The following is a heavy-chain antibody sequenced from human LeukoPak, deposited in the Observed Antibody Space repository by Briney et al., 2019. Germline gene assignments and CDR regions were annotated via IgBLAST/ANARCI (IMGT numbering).Heavy chain of an antibody. J-gene: IGHJ4*02. CDR1: GFTFRSFG. CDR3: ARDQSYYDILTGYYKYYLDY. Sequence: GGSLRLSCAASGFTFRSFGMNWVRQAPGKGLEWLSSISSSSAIYYADSVKGRFTISRDNAKNSLYLQMNSLRAEDTAVYSCARDQSYYDILTGYYKYYLDYWGQGTLVTVSS. CDR2: ISSSSAI. V-gene: IGHV3-21*01. D-gene: IGHD3-9*01.